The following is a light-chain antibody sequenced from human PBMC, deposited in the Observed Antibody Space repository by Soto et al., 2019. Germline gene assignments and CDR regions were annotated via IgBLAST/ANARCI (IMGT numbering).Light chain of an antibody. V-gene: IGLV2-14*03. J-gene: IGLJ1*01. CDR2: EVS. Sequence: QSALTQPASVSGSPGQSITISCTGTSSDVGAYAFVSWYQQHPDKAPKLMIYEVSNRPSGVSNRFSGSKSVNTATLTISGLQAEDEADYYCSSYTSSSTRFFGTGTKLTVL. CDR1: SSDVGAYAF. CDR3: SSYTSSSTRF.